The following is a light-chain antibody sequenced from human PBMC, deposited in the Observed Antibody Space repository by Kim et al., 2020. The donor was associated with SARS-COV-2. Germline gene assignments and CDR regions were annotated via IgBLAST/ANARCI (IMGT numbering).Light chain of an antibody. CDR2: KAS. V-gene: IGKV1-5*03. J-gene: IGKJ1*01. CDR1: QSIRSW. CDR3: QQYNSYSRT. Sequence: DIQMTQSPSTLSASVGDRLTITCRASQSIRSWLAWYQQKPGKAPKLLIYKASSLESGVPSRFSGSGSGTEFTITISSLQPDDFATYYCQQYNSYSRTFGQGTKVDIK.